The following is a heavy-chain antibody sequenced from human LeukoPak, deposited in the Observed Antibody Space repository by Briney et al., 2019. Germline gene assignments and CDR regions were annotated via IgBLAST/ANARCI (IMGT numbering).Heavy chain of an antibody. D-gene: IGHD3-10*01. V-gene: IGHV3-30*18. CDR1: GFTFSSYG. J-gene: IGHJ4*02. CDR2: ISYDGSNK. Sequence: GGSLRLSCAASGFTFSSYGMHWVRQAPGKGLEWVAVISYDGSNKYYADSVKGRFTISRDNSKNTLYLQMNSLRAEDTAVYYCAKSIDYYGSGSGDYWGQGTLVTVSS. CDR3: AKSIDYYGSGSGDY.